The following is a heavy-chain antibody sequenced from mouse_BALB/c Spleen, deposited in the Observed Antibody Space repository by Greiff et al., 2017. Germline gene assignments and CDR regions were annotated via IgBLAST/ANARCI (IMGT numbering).Heavy chain of an antibody. D-gene: IGHD1-2*01. CDR1: GYSITSDYA. CDR3: ARDDTASWFAY. J-gene: IGHJ3*01. CDR2: ISYSGST. V-gene: IGHV3-2*02. Sequence: VQLQQSGPGLVKPSQSLSLTCTVTGYSITSDYAWNWIRQFPGNKLEWMGYISYSGSTSYNPSLKSRISITRDTSKNQFFLQLNSVTTEDTATYYCARDDTASWFAYWGQGTLVTVSA.